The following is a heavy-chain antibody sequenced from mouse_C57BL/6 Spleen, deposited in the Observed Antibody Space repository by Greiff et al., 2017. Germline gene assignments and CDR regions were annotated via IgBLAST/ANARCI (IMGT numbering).Heavy chain of an antibody. J-gene: IGHJ3*01. D-gene: IGHD3-2*02. V-gene: IGHV5-16*01. CDR2: INYDGSST. Sequence: EVQRVESEGGLVQPGSSMKLSCTASGFTFSDYYMAWVRQVPEKGLEWVANINYDGSSTYYLDSLKSRFIISRDNAKNILYLQMSSLKSEDTATYYCARDLDSSGYSFAYWGQGTLVTVSA. CDR1: GFTFSDYY. CDR3: ARDLDSSGYSFAY.